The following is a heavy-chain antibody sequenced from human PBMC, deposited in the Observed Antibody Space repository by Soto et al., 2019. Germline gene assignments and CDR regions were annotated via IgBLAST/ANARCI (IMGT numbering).Heavy chain of an antibody. J-gene: IGHJ2*01. CDR3: ARGRAYASSGYYRDWYFDL. CDR1: GGTFSSYA. D-gene: IGHD3-22*01. Sequence: QVQLVQSGAEVKKPGSSVKVSCKASGGTFSSYAISWVRQAPGQGLEWMGGIIPIFGTANYAQKFQGRVKITADESTSTAYMELSSLRSEDTAVYYCARGRAYASSGYYRDWYFDLWGRGTLVTVSS. CDR2: IIPIFGTA. V-gene: IGHV1-69*01.